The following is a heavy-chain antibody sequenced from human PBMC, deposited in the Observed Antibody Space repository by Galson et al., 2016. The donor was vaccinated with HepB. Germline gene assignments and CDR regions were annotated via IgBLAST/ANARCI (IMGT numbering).Heavy chain of an antibody. V-gene: IGHV3-53*01. CDR1: GLSVSSDY. Sequence: LRLSCAASGLSVSSDYMSWVRQALGKGLEWVAVISSGGYTYYAQSAKGRLTISRDNSKNTLYLQMNRLRAEDTAVYYCARATRYFDWRYQYGMDVWGKGTTVTVSS. D-gene: IGHD3-9*01. CDR3: ARATRYFDWRYQYGMDV. J-gene: IGHJ6*04. CDR2: ISSGGYT.